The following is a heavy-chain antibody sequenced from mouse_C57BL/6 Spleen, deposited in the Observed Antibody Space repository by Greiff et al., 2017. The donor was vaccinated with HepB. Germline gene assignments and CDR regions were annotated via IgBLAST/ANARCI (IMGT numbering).Heavy chain of an antibody. V-gene: IGHV1-80*01. CDR1: GYAFSSYW. CDR3: ARGKNYYGSSPYAMDY. Sequence: VQVVESGAELVKPGASVKISCKASGYAFSSYWMNWVKQRPGKGLEWIGQIYPGDGDTNYNGKFKGKATLTADKSSSTAYMQLSSLTSEDSAVYFCARGKNYYGSSPYAMDYWGQGTSVTVSS. D-gene: IGHD1-1*01. J-gene: IGHJ4*01. CDR2: IYPGDGDT.